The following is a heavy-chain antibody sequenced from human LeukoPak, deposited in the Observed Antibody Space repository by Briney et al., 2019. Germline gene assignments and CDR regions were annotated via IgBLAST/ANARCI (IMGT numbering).Heavy chain of an antibody. V-gene: IGHV3-7*01. CDR3: ASRIVGTPDYFDY. CDR1: GFTFSTYW. J-gene: IGHJ4*02. D-gene: IGHD1-26*01. CDR2: IQQDGNEK. Sequence: GGSLRLSCAASGFTFSTYWMSWVRQAPGKGLEWVANIQQDGNEKYYVDSVKGRFTISRDNAKNSLYLQMNSLRVEDTAVYYCASRIVGTPDYFDYWGQGTLVTVSS.